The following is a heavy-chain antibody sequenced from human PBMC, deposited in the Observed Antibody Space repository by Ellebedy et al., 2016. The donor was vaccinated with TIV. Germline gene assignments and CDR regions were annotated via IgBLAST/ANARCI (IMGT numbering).Heavy chain of an antibody. D-gene: IGHD5-18*01. CDR1: GYSFTSYH. J-gene: IGHJ5*02. Sequence: ASVKVSCKASGYSFTSYHIHWVRQAPGKGLEWIGGFDPEHGQTIYAQKFQGRLTMAEEISTDTAYMELRSLTSEDTAVYYCAAVRIQIWFPNWFDPWGQGTLVTVSS. CDR3: AAVRIQIWFPNWFDP. V-gene: IGHV1-24*01. CDR2: FDPEHGQT.